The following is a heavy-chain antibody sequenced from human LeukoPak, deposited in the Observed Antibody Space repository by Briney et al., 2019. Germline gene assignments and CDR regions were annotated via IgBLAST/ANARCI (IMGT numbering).Heavy chain of an antibody. J-gene: IGHJ4*02. CDR2: IKQDGSEK. D-gene: IGHD4-17*01. Sequence: SGGSLRLSCAASGFTFSSYWMSWVRQAPRKGLEWVANIKQDGSEKYYVDSVKGRFTISRDNAKNSLYLQMNSLRAEDTAVYYCARDLGGDYGVPPLVDYWGQGTLVTASS. CDR1: GFTFSSYW. CDR3: ARDLGGDYGVPPLVDY. V-gene: IGHV3-7*01.